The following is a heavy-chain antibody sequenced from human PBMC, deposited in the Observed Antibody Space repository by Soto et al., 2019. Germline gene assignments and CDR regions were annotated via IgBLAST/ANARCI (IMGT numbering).Heavy chain of an antibody. CDR1: GFTFSSYA. V-gene: IGHV3-23*01. D-gene: IGHD6-19*01. CDR3: AKSRLAVGFYAFDS. J-gene: IGHJ3*02. Sequence: GGSLRLSCAASGFTFSSYAMSWVRQAPGKGLEWVSAISGSGGSTGYADSVQGRFTISRDNSKNTLYLQMNSLRAEDTAVYYCAKSRLAVGFYAFDSWGQGTMVTVSS. CDR2: ISGSGGST.